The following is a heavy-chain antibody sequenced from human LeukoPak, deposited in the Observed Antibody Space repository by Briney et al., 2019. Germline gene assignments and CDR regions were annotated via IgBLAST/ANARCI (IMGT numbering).Heavy chain of an antibody. D-gene: IGHD4-17*01. V-gene: IGHV3-30*02. CDR1: GFTFSSYG. CDR3: AKVIYGDPNYYFDY. J-gene: IGHJ4*02. CDR2: IRYDGSNK. Sequence: GGSLRLSCAASGFTFSSYGMHWVRQAPGKGLEWVAFIRYDGSNKYYADSVKGRFTISRDNSKNTLYLQMNSLRAEDTAVYYCAKVIYGDPNYYFDYWGQGTLVTVSS.